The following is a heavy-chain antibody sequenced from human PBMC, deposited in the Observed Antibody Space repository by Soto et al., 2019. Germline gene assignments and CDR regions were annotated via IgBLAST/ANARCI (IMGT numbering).Heavy chain of an antibody. D-gene: IGHD2-21*02. J-gene: IGHJ4*02. CDR2: INHSGST. V-gene: IGHV4-34*01. Sequence: SETLSLTCAVCGGSFSGYYWSWIRQPPGKGLEWIGEINHSGSTNYNPSLKSRVTISVDTSKNQFSLKLSSVTAADTAVYYCTRLSPGVTGDSWGQGTLVTVSS. CDR3: TRLSPGVTGDS. CDR1: GGSFSGYY.